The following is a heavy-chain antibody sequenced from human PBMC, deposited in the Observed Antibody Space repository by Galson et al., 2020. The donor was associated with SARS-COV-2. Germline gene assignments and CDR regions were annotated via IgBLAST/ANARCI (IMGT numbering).Heavy chain of an antibody. V-gene: IGHV3-21*01. CDR2: ISSDSSSI. D-gene: IGHD3-22*01. CDR3: ARDASPHSSSSYHFDD. J-gene: IGHJ4*02. Sequence: TGGSLRLSCAASGFPFIFYNMHWVRQTPAKGLEWVSSISSDSSSIYYADSVKGRFTISRDNAENSLYLHLNSLRAEDTAVYYCARDASPHSSSSYHFDDWGQGTLVTVSS. CDR1: GFPFIFYN.